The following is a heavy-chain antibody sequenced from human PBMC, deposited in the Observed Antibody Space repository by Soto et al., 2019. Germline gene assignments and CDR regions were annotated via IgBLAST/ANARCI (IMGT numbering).Heavy chain of an antibody. J-gene: IGHJ5*02. CDR3: ARHLGGAIWFGELPTHNWFDP. Sequence: QLQLQESGPGLVKPSETLSLTCTVSGGSISSSSYYWGWIRQPPGKGLEWIGSIYYSGSTYYNPSLKSRVTISVDTSKNQFSLKLSSVTAADTAVYYCARHLGGAIWFGELPTHNWFDPWGQGTLVTVSS. D-gene: IGHD3-10*01. V-gene: IGHV4-39*01. CDR2: IYYSGST. CDR1: GGSISSSSYY.